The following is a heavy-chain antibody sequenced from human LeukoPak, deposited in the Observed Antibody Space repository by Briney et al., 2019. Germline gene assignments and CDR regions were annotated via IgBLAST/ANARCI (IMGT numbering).Heavy chain of an antibody. D-gene: IGHD2-15*01. Sequence: SETLSLTCAVYGGSFSGYYWSWIRQPPGKGLEWIGEINHSGSTNYNPSLKSRVTISVDTSKNQFSRKLSSVTAADTAVYYCARVRGYCSGGSCSGFDYWGQGTLVTVSS. CDR3: ARVRGYCSGGSCSGFDY. J-gene: IGHJ4*02. CDR1: GGSFSGYY. V-gene: IGHV4-34*01. CDR2: INHSGST.